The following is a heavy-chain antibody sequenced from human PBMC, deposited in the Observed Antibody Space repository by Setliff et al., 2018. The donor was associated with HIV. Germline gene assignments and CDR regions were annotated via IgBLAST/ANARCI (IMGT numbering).Heavy chain of an antibody. V-gene: IGHV4-39*07. CDR1: GDSATNSRYY. J-gene: IGHJ3*02. CDR3: ARVEWNDGAFDI. D-gene: IGHD1-1*01. CDR2: IHYDERT. Sequence: SETLSLTCTVSGDSATNSRYYWAWIRQPPGKGLEYIGSIHYDERTYYNPSLKSRVTISVDTSKNQFSLKLSSVTAADTAVYYCARVEWNDGAFDIWGQGTMVTVSS.